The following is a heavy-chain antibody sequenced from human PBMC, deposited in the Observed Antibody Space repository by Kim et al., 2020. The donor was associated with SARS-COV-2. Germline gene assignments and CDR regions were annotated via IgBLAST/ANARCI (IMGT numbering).Heavy chain of an antibody. Sequence: GSTTDNPSLKSRVTISVDTSKNQFSLKLSSVTAADTAVYYCARDRSTGLDYWGQGTLVTVSS. D-gene: IGHD2-2*01. CDR2: GST. J-gene: IGHJ4*02. V-gene: IGHV4-59*01. CDR3: ARDRSTGLDY.